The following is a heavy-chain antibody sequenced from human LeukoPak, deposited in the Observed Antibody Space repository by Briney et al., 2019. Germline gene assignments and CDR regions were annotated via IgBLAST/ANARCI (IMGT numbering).Heavy chain of an antibody. V-gene: IGHV4-38-2*02. Sequence: PSETLSLTCTVSGYSISSGHYWGWIRQPPGKGLEWIGSIFHAGNTYYNPSLKTRVTISVDTSKNQVSLRLSSATASDTAVYYCAKDSVGSSGYYYVIGAFDIWGQGTMVTVSS. D-gene: IGHD3-22*01. CDR3: AKDSVGSSGYYYVIGAFDI. CDR1: GYSISSGHY. J-gene: IGHJ3*02. CDR2: IFHAGNT.